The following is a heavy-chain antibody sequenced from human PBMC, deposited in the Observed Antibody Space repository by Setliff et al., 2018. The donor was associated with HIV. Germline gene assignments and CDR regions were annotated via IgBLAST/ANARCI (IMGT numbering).Heavy chain of an antibody. CDR3: ARVLKGYSSSYEAFDI. J-gene: IGHJ3*02. V-gene: IGHV1-69*10. D-gene: IGHD6-13*01. Sequence: ASVKVSCKASGYTFTGYYMHWVRQAPGQGLEWMGGIIPILNVAKYPQKFHGRVTITADKSTSTVYMELSSLGSEDTAMYYCARVLKGYSSSYEAFDIWGQGTKVTVSS. CDR2: IIPILNVA. CDR1: GYTFTGYY.